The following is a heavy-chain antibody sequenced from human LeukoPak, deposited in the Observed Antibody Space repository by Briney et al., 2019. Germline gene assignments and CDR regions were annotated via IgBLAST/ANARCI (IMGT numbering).Heavy chain of an antibody. V-gene: IGHV4-34*01. D-gene: IGHD3-16*02. J-gene: IGHJ4*02. CDR2: TNHSGCT. CDR3: ARSIGGVWGSYRQPDY. Sequence: SETLSLTCAVYGGSFSGYYWSWIRQPPGKGLEWIGETNHSGCTNYNPSLKSRVTISVDTSKNQFSLKLSSVTAADTAVYYCARSIGGVWGSYRQPDYWGQGTLVTVSS. CDR1: GGSFSGYY.